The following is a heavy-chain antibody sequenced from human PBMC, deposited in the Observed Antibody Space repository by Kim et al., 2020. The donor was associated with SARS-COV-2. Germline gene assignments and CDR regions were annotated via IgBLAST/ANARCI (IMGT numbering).Heavy chain of an antibody. V-gene: IGHV3-23*01. Sequence: EDSVKGRFTSARDNSKNPLYLQMSSLRAEDTAVYYCAKDPGLLFREYFQHWGQGTLVTVSS. D-gene: IGHD2-15*01. CDR3: AKDPGLLFREYFQH. J-gene: IGHJ1*01.